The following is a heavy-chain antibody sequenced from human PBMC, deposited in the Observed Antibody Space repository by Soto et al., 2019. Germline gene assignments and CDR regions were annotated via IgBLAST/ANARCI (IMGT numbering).Heavy chain of an antibody. D-gene: IGHD6-19*01. CDR2: ISFRSIRK. CDR1: GFAFSDYS. V-gene: IGHV3-48*01. CDR3: ARGISGWYFFDY. Sequence: GGSLRLSCAASGFAFSDYSLNWVRQAPGKGLEWVSYISFRSIRKLYADSVRGRFTISRDNSKNTLYLQMNSLRAEDTAVYYCARGISGWYFFDYWGQGTLVTVSS. J-gene: IGHJ4*02.